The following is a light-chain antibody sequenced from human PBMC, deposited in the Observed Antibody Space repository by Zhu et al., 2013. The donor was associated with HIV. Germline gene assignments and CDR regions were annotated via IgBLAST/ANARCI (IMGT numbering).Light chain of an antibody. V-gene: IGLV1-51*01. Sequence: QSVLTQPPSVSAAPGQKVTISCSGSSSNIGNNYVSWYQQLPGTVPKLLIYDNNKRPSGIPDRFSGSKSGTSATLGITGLQTGDEADYYCTSYAGGSYYVFGTGTNVTVL. CDR2: DNN. J-gene: IGLJ1*01. CDR1: SSNIGNNY. CDR3: TSYAGGSYYV.